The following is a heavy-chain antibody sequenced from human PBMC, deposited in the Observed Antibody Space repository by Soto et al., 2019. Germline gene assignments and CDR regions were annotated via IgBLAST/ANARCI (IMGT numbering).Heavy chain of an antibody. CDR2: ISFDSRDK. D-gene: IGHD2-21*02. V-gene: IGHV3-33*05. CDR1: GFTFSAYG. CDR3: ARVCGGDCGNAFDV. J-gene: IGHJ3*01. Sequence: QVQLVESGGGVVQPGRSLRLSCAASGFTFSAYGIHWVRQAPGKGLEWVATISFDSRDKLYVDSMNGRLTISRENSRNTVYLQMDSLRAKDTAVYHCARVCGGDCGNAFDVWGQGTVVAVSP.